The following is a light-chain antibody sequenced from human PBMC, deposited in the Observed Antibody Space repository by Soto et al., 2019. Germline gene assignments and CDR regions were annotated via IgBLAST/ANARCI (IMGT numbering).Light chain of an antibody. V-gene: IGKV1-39*01. Sequence: DIQMTQSPSSLSASIGDRANITCRASQSIDNYVNWYQQKPGKAPKVLIYAASSLQSGVLSRFSGTGSGTDFTLTISSLQPEDFATYYCQQSYSTPRTFGPGTKVDLK. CDR3: QQSYSTPRT. J-gene: IGKJ3*01. CDR1: QSIDNY. CDR2: AAS.